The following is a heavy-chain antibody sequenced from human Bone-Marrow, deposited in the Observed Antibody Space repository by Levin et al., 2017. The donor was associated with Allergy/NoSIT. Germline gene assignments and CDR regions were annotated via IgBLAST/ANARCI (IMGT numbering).Heavy chain of an antibody. CDR3: VRAPTVTTRVISY. CDR1: GFTFSSYW. Sequence: RAGGSLRLSCAASGFTFSSYWMSWVRQAPGKGLEWVANIKQDGSDKNYVDSVKGRFTISRDNDKNSLYLQMNSLRAEDTAVYYCVRAPTVTTRVISYWGRGTLVTVSS. J-gene: IGHJ4*02. CDR2: IKQDGSDK. D-gene: IGHD4-17*01. V-gene: IGHV3-7*01.